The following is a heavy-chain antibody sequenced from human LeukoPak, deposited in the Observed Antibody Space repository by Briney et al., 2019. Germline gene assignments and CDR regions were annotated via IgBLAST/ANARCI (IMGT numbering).Heavy chain of an antibody. D-gene: IGHD1-26*01. Sequence: ASVKVSCKASGYTLTAYYIHWVRQAPGQGLEWMGWISPNSGDTDYAQRFQGRVTMARDTPISTVYMALSSLRSDDTAMYYCARIISYGGSDGFDLWGQGTMVTVSS. V-gene: IGHV1-2*02. CDR3: ARIISYGGSDGFDL. J-gene: IGHJ3*01. CDR2: ISPNSGDT. CDR1: GYTLTAYY.